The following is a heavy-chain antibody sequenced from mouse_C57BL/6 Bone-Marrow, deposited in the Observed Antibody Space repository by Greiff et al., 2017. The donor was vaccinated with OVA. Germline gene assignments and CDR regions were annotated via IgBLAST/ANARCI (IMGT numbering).Heavy chain of an antibody. J-gene: IGHJ4*01. V-gene: IGHV5-15*01. Sequence: DVKLVESGGGLVQPGGSLKLSCAASGFTFSDYGMAWVRQAPRKGPEWVAFISNLAYSIYYADTVTGRFTISRENAKNTLYLEMSSLRSEDTAMYYCARHNYGSYYAMDYWGQGTSVTVSS. D-gene: IGHD1-1*01. CDR2: ISNLAYSI. CDR3: ARHNYGSYYAMDY. CDR1: GFTFSDYG.